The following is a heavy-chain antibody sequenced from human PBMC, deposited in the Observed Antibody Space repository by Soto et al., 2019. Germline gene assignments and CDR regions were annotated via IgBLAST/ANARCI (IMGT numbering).Heavy chain of an antibody. J-gene: IGHJ6*02. Sequence: LVESGGGFIKPGGSLRLSCSASGFTFKDAWMSWVRQAPGKGLEWVGHIKSTDTGGTTDYAAPVNGRFTISKDVSKNILYLQMNSLKTEDTARYFCTWHLDIWGQGTSVFVSS. V-gene: IGHV3-15*01. CDR2: IKSTDTGGTT. CDR1: GFTFKDAW. CDR3: TWHLDI.